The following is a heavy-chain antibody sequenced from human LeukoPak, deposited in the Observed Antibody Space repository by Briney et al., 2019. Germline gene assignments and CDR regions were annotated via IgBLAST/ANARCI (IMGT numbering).Heavy chain of an antibody. Sequence: TGGSLRLSCAASGFTFNSYWMSWVRQAPGKGLEWVASINPDGSQKWYVDSVKGRFTISRDNTKGSLYLQMNSLGAEDTAMYYCAKLLGTPTTYDSWGQGTRVTVSS. D-gene: IGHD2/OR15-2a*01. J-gene: IGHJ4*02. CDR1: GFTFNSYW. CDR3: AKLLGTPTTYDS. CDR2: INPDGSQK. V-gene: IGHV3-7*01.